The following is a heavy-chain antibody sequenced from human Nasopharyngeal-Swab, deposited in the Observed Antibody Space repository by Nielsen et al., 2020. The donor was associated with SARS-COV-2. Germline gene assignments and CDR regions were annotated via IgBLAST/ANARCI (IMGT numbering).Heavy chain of an antibody. CDR3: ATAPPIAAAGTSWFDP. J-gene: IGHJ5*02. CDR1: GYTLTELS. D-gene: IGHD6-13*01. CDR2: FDPEDGET. Sequence: ASVKVSCKVSGYTLTELSMHWVRQAPGKGLEWMGGFDPEDGETIYAQKFQGRVTMTEDTSTDTAYMELSSLRSVDTAVYYCATAPPIAAAGTSWFDPWGQGTLVTVSS. V-gene: IGHV1-24*01.